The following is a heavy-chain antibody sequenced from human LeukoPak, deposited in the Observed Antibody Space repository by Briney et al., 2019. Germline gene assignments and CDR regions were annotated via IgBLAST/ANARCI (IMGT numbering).Heavy chain of an antibody. D-gene: IGHD3-22*01. CDR1: GYSFTSYW. Sequence: GESLKISCKGSGYSFTSYWIGWVRQMPGKGLEWMGIIYPGDSDTRYSPSFQGQVTISADKSISTAYLQSSSLKASDTAMYYCARLLFSYYYDSSGYAPPDYWGQGTLVTVSS. J-gene: IGHJ4*02. CDR3: ARLLFSYYYDSSGYAPPDY. CDR2: IYPGDSDT. V-gene: IGHV5-51*01.